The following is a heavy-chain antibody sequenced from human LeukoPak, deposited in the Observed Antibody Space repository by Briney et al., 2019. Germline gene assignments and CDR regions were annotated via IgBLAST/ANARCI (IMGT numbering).Heavy chain of an antibody. Sequence: GGSLRLSCAASGSTFSGSAMHWVRQAPGKGLEWVGQIGSRAKSYATAYAASVRGRFTISRDDSKNTAYLQMNSLQTEDTAVYYCTREKEAYNFGLAYYYYYMDVWGKGTTVTVSS. D-gene: IGHD5-18*01. CDR3: TREKEAYNFGLAYYYYYMDV. J-gene: IGHJ6*03. V-gene: IGHV3-73*01. CDR2: IGSRAKSYAT. CDR1: GSTFSGSA.